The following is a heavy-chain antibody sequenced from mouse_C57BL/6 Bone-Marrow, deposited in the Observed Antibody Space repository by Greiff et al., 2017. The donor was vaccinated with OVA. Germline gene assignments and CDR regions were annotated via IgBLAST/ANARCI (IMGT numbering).Heavy chain of an antibody. J-gene: IGHJ3*01. Sequence: VQLQQSGAELVKPGASVKMSCKASGYTFTSYWITWVKQRPGQGLEWIGEIYPGSGSTNYNEKFKSKATLTIDTSSSTTYVQLSSLTSADSAVYYCLIYYGDSFAYWGQGTLVTVSA. CDR3: LIYYGDSFAY. D-gene: IGHD2-13*01. CDR1: GYTFTSYW. V-gene: IGHV1-55*01. CDR2: IYPGSGST.